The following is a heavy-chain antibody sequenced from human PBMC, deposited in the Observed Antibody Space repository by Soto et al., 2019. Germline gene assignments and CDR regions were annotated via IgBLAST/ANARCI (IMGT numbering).Heavy chain of an antibody. Sequence: HPGGSLRLSCAASGFTFSSYWMHWVRQAPGKGLVWVSHINSDGRTTRYADSVKGRFTISRDNAKNTLYLQMNGLRAEDTAVYYCARGITATPGVDVWGQGTTVTVSS. CDR2: INSDGRTT. CDR1: GFTFSSYW. V-gene: IGHV3-74*01. CDR3: ARGITATPGVDV. D-gene: IGHD1-7*01. J-gene: IGHJ6*02.